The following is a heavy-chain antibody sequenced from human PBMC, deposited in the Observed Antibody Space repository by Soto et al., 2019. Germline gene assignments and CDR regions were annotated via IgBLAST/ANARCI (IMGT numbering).Heavy chain of an antibody. Sequence: SVKVSCKASGGTFSSYAISWVRQAPGQGLEWMGGIIPIFGTANYAQKFQGRVTITADKSTSTAYMELSSLRSEDTAVYYCARQVTIFGVGRFDYWGQGTLVTVSS. CDR2: IIPIFGTA. D-gene: IGHD3-3*01. CDR3: ARQVTIFGVGRFDY. CDR1: GGTFSSYA. V-gene: IGHV1-69*06. J-gene: IGHJ4*02.